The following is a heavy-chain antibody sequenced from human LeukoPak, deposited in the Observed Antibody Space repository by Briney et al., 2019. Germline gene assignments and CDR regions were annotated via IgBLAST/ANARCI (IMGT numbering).Heavy chain of an antibody. CDR1: GYTLTELS. Sequence: ASVKVSCKVSGYTLTELSMHWVRQAPGKGLERMGGFDPEDGETIYAQKFQGRVTMTEDTSTDTAYMELSSLRSEDTAVYYCATLRSYRGGDCYSGFDYWGQGTLVTVSS. CDR3: ATLRSYRGGDCYSGFDY. D-gene: IGHD2-21*02. J-gene: IGHJ4*02. V-gene: IGHV1-24*01. CDR2: FDPEDGET.